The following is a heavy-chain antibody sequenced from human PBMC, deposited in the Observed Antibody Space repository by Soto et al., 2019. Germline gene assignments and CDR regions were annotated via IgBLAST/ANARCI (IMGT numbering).Heavy chain of an antibody. V-gene: IGHV4-31*03. CDR3: ARGIRGYDILTGYSHDNWFDP. J-gene: IGHJ5*02. Sequence: TLSLTCTVSGGSISSGGYYWSWSRQHPGKGLEWIGYIYYSGSTYYNPSLKSRVTISVDTSKNQFSLKLSSVTAADTAVYYCARGIRGYDILTGYSHDNWFDPWGQGTLVTVSS. D-gene: IGHD3-9*01. CDR2: IYYSGST. CDR1: GGSISSGGYY.